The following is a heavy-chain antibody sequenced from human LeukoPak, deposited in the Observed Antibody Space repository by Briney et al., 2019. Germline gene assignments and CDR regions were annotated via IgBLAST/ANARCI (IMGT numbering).Heavy chain of an antibody. Sequence: SETLSLTCTVSGGSISSSSYYWGWIRQPPGKGLEWIGSIYYSGSTYYNPSLKSRVTISVDASKNQFSLKLSSVTAADTAVYYCARGTSSSWYRSGWFDPWGQGTLVTVSS. CDR1: GGSISSSSYY. D-gene: IGHD6-13*01. CDR2: IYYSGST. J-gene: IGHJ5*02. CDR3: ARGTSSSWYRSGWFDP. V-gene: IGHV4-39*07.